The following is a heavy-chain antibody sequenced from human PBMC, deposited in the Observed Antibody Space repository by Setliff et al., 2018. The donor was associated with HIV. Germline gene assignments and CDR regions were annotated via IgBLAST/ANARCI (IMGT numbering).Heavy chain of an antibody. CDR1: GASISNSNSY. J-gene: IGHJ4*02. V-gene: IGHV4-39*07. CDR2: IYYSGST. D-gene: IGHD3-22*01. CDR3: ANSPYYYDSSGYSYFDY. Sequence: SETLSLTCTVYGASISNSNSYWGWIRQPPGKGLEWIGSIYYSGSTHYNPSLKSRVTISVDTSKNQFSLKLSSVTAADTAVYYCANSPYYYDSSGYSYFDYWGQGTLVTVSS.